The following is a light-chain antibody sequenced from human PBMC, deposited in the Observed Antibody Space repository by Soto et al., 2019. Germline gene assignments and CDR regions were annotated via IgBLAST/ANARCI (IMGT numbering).Light chain of an antibody. Sequence: EIVMTQSPATLSVSPGERATLSCRASQSVSSNLAWYQQKPGQAPRLLIYGASTRATGIPARFSGSGSGTEFTLTISSLQSEDFAVYYCQQYNNWRRGPLTFGGGTKVEIK. CDR1: QSVSSN. V-gene: IGKV3-15*01. CDR2: GAS. J-gene: IGKJ4*01. CDR3: QQYNNWRRGPLT.